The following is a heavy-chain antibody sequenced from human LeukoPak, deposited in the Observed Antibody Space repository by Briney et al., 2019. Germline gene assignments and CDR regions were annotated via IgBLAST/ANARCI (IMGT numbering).Heavy chain of an antibody. CDR3: AREAGSGEEWYFDL. CDR1: GFTFSTYS. J-gene: IGHJ2*01. CDR2: VSSGSPSL. D-gene: IGHD6-19*01. Sequence: PGGSLRLSCAASGFTFSTYSLNWVRRAPGKGLEWVSSVSSGSPSLLYADSVKGRFTISRDNAKNSLYLQMNSLRAEDTAVYWCAREAGSGEEWYFDLWGRGTRVTVSS. V-gene: IGHV3-21*01.